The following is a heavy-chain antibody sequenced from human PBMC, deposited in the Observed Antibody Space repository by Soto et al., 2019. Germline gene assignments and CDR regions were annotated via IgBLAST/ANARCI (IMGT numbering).Heavy chain of an antibody. D-gene: IGHD3-10*01. CDR2: ISGSGGST. V-gene: IGHV3-23*01. CDR3: AKARVNIYYYYGMDV. J-gene: IGHJ6*02. Sequence: EVQLLESGGGLVQPGGSLRLSCAASGFTFSSYAMSWVRQAPGKGLEWVSAISGSGGSTYYADSVKGRFTISRDNSKNTMYLQMNSLRAEDTAVYYCAKARVNIYYYYGMDVWGQGTTVTVSS. CDR1: GFTFSSYA.